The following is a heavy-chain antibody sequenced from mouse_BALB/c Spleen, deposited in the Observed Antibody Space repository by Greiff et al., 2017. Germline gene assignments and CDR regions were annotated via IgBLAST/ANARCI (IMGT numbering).Heavy chain of an antibody. Sequence: EVKLMESGGGLVQPGGSRKLSCAASGFTFSDYGMAWVRQAPGKGPEWVAFISNLAYSIYYADTVTGRFTISRENAKNTLYLEMSSLRSEDTAMYYCARAYDYDGYAMDYWGQGTSVTVSS. J-gene: IGHJ4*01. D-gene: IGHD2-4*01. CDR2: ISNLAYSI. CDR3: ARAYDYDGYAMDY. CDR1: GFTFSDYG. V-gene: IGHV5-15*02.